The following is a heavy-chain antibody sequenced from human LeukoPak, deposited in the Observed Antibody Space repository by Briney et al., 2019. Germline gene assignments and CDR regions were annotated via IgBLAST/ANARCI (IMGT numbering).Heavy chain of an antibody. D-gene: IGHD2-15*01. Sequence: PSETRSLTCTVSGGSMYDYYWSWIRQPPVMGLEWIGHIHYNGRTNYNPSLESPATISIDMSKNQFSLNLSSVTAADTAVYYCARVRLSGVIDYWGQGTLVTVSS. J-gene: IGHJ4*02. CDR2: IHYNGRT. CDR1: GGSMYDYY. CDR3: ARVRLSGVIDY. V-gene: IGHV4-59*13.